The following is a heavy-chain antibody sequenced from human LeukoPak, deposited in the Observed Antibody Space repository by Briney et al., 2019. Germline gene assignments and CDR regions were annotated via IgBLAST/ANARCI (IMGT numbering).Heavy chain of an antibody. CDR1: GYTFTGYY. D-gene: IGHD5-24*01. Sequence: ASVKVSCKASGYTFTGYYMHWVRQAPGQGLEWRGGINPNSGGTNYAQKFQGRVTMTRDTSISTAYMELSRLRSDDTAVYYCARDRKERWLQGSFDYWGQGTLVTVSS. CDR3: ARDRKERWLQGSFDY. J-gene: IGHJ4*02. CDR2: INPNSGGT. V-gene: IGHV1-2*02.